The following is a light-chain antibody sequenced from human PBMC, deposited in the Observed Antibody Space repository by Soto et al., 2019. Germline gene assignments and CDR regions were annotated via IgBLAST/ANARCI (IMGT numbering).Light chain of an antibody. J-gene: IGLJ1*01. CDR1: SSDVGSNNR. V-gene: IGLV2-18*02. CDR2: DVT. CDR3: SSFTPCCTYV. Sequence: QSALTQPPSVSGSPGQSVAISCSGSSSDVGSNNRVSWYQQSPGTAPKLMIYDVTNRPSGVPDRFSGSKSGNTASLTISGLQAEDEADYCCSSFTPCCTYVCGTGTKVTVL.